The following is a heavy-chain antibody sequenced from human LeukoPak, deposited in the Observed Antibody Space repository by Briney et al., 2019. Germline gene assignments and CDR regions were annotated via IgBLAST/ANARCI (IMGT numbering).Heavy chain of an antibody. Sequence: SETLSLTCTVSGDSVSSGSYYWSWIRQPPGKGLEWIGYIYYSGSTNYNPSLKSRVTISVDTSKNQFSLKLSSVTAADTAVYYCARDPAAAGYYFDYWGQGTLVTVSS. D-gene: IGHD6-13*01. J-gene: IGHJ4*02. CDR2: IYYSGST. CDR1: GDSVSSGSYY. V-gene: IGHV4-61*01. CDR3: ARDPAAAGYYFDY.